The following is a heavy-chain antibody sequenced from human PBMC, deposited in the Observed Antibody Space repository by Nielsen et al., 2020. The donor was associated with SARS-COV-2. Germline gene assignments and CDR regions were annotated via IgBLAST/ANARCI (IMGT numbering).Heavy chain of an antibody. CDR3: TTKTTVTTRPYGMDV. CDR1: GFTFSNAW. Sequence: GESLKISCAASGFTFSNAWMSWVRQAPGKGLEWVGRIKSKTDGGTTDYAAPVKGRFTISRDDSKNTLYLQMNSLKTEDTAVYYCTTKTTVTTRPYGMDVWGQGTTVTV. J-gene: IGHJ6*02. D-gene: IGHD4-17*01. V-gene: IGHV3-15*01. CDR2: IKSKTDGGTT.